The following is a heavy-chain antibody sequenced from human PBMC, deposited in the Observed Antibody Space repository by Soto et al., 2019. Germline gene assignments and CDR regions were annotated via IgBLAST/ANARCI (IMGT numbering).Heavy chain of an antibody. J-gene: IGHJ6*02. D-gene: IGHD6-13*01. Sequence: GGSLRLSCAASGFTFSSYGMHWVRQAPGKGLEWVAIISYDGSNKYYADSVKGRFTISRDNSKNTLYLQMNSLRAEDTAVYYCAKDNLIAAAGGYYYGMDVWGQGTTVTVSS. CDR3: AKDNLIAAAGGYYYGMDV. V-gene: IGHV3-30*18. CDR2: ISYDGSNK. CDR1: GFTFSSYG.